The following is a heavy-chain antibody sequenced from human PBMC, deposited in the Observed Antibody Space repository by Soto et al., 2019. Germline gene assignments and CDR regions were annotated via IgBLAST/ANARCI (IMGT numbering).Heavy chain of an antibody. D-gene: IGHD3-3*01. CDR1: GGTFSSYA. CDR3: ARGGTIFGVVTEYYYYGMDV. J-gene: IGHJ6*02. CDR2: IIPIFGTA. Sequence: QVQLVQSGAEVKKPGSSVKVSCKASGGTFSSYAISWVRQAPGQGLEWMGGIIPIFGTANYAQKFQGRVTNTADESTSTAYMELSSLRSEDTAVYYCARGGTIFGVVTEYYYYGMDVWGQGTTVTVSS. V-gene: IGHV1-69*01.